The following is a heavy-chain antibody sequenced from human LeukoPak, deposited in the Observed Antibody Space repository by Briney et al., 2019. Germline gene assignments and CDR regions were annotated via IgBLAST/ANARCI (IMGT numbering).Heavy chain of an antibody. J-gene: IGHJ4*02. D-gene: IGHD7-27*01. V-gene: IGHV4-39*01. Sequence: SETLSLTCTVSGGSISSSSYYWGWIRQPPGKGLEWIGSIYYSGSTYYNPSLKSRVTISVDTSKNQFSLKLSSVTAADTAVYYCARARGTGDLFDYWGQGTLVTVSS. CDR1: GGSISSSSYY. CDR3: ARARGTGDLFDY. CDR2: IYYSGST.